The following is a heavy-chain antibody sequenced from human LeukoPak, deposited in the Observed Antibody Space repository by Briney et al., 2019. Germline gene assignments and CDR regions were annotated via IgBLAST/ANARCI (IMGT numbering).Heavy chain of an antibody. J-gene: IGHJ4*02. D-gene: IGHD3-22*01. CDR2: IYYSGST. V-gene: IGHV4-39*01. CDR1: GGSISSNSYY. Sequence: LETLSLTCTVSGGSISSNSYYWGWIRQPPGKGLEWIGSIYYSGSTYYNPSLKSRLTISVDTSKNQFSLKLSSVTAADTAVYYCASNNMIVFLYYFDYWGEGTQVTVSS. CDR3: ASNNMIVFLYYFDY.